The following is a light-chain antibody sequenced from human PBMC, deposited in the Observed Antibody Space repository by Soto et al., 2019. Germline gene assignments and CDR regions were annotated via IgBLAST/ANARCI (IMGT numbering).Light chain of an antibody. CDR1: SSNVGGYNY. V-gene: IGLV2-14*01. J-gene: IGLJ1*01. Sequence: QSVLTQPASVSGSPGQSITISCTGTSSNVGGYNYVSWYQQHPGKAPKLIIYEVSNRPSGVSDRFSGSKSGNTASLTISGLQAEDEVDYYCGSYTTSSTLAVFGTGTKVTVL. CDR2: EVS. CDR3: GSYTTSSTLAV.